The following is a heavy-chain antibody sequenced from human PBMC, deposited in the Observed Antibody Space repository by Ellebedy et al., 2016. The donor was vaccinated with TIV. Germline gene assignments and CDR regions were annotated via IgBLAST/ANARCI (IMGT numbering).Heavy chain of an antibody. J-gene: IGHJ4*02. D-gene: IGHD1-1*01. CDR3: VTGWGGMYNYEGDS. V-gene: IGHV3-33*07. Sequence: GESLKISCAASGFTFSRSWMSWVRQAPGKGLEWVALIYYDGSDKYYGDSVKGRFAISRDNSKNTLYLRMNNLRAEDTAVYYCVTGWGGMYNYEGDSWGQGTLVTVSS. CDR2: IYYDGSDK. CDR1: GFTFSRSW.